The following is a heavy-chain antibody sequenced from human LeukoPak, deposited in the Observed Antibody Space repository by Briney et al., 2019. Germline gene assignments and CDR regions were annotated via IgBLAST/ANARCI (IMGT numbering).Heavy chain of an antibody. CDR3: AELGITMIGGV. D-gene: IGHD3-10*02. Sequence: RPGGSLRLSCAASGITFSSYGMSWVRQAPGKGLEWVSYISSSGSTIYYADSVKGRFTISRDNAKNSLYLQMNSLRAEDTAVYYCAELGITMIGGVWGKGTTVTISS. CDR1: GITFSSYG. CDR2: ISSSGSTI. V-gene: IGHV3-48*03. J-gene: IGHJ6*04.